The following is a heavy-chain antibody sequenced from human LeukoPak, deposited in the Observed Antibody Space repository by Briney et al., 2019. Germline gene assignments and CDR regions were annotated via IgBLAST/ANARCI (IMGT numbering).Heavy chain of an antibody. V-gene: IGHV3-33*08. CDR2: IWYDGSNK. CDR1: GFTFSSYG. J-gene: IGHJ4*02. CDR3: ARAPDYDILTTFDY. D-gene: IGHD3-9*01. Sequence: SGGSLRLSCAASGFTFSSYGMHWVRQAPGKGLEWVAVIWYDGSNKYYADSVKGRFTISRDNSKNTLYLQMNSLRAEDTAVYYCARAPDYDILTTFDYWGQGTLVTVSS.